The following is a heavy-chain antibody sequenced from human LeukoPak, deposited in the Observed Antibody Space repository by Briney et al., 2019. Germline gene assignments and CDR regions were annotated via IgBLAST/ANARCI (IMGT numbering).Heavy chain of an antibody. CDR1: GFTFSSYW. CDR2: IKQDGSEK. Sequence: GGSLRLSCAASGFTFSSYWMSWVRQAPGKGLEWVANIKQDGSEKYYVDSVKGRFTISRDNAKNSLYLQMNSLRAEDTAVYYCARDWATDIVVPQFGYWGQGTLVTVSS. J-gene: IGHJ4*02. D-gene: IGHD2-2*01. CDR3: ARDWATDIVVPQFGY. V-gene: IGHV3-7*01.